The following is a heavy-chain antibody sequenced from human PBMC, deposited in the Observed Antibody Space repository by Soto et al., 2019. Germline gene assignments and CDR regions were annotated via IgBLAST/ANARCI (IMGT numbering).Heavy chain of an antibody. CDR1: GYTFTSYG. Sequence: ASVKVSCKASGYTFTSYGISWVRQAPGQGLEWMGWISAYNGNTNYAQELQGRVTMTTDTSTSTAYMELRSLRSDDTAVYYCARDFYYDFWSGYPHYYGMDVWGQGTTVTVSS. CDR3: ARDFYYDFWSGYPHYYGMDV. CDR2: ISAYNGNT. V-gene: IGHV1-18*01. J-gene: IGHJ6*02. D-gene: IGHD3-3*01.